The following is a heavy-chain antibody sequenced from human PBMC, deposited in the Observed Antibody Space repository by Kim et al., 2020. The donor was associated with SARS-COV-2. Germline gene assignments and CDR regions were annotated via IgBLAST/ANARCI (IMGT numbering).Heavy chain of an antibody. J-gene: IGHJ2*01. CDR1: GFTFSSYS. Sequence: GGSLRLSCAASGFTFSSYSMNWVRQAPGKGLEWVSYISSSSSTIYYADSVKGRFTISRDNAKNSLYLQMNSLRDEDTAVYYCARLRIAVAGTVYWYFDLWGRGTLVTVSS. V-gene: IGHV3-48*02. D-gene: IGHD6-19*01. CDR2: ISSSSSTI. CDR3: ARLRIAVAGTVYWYFDL.